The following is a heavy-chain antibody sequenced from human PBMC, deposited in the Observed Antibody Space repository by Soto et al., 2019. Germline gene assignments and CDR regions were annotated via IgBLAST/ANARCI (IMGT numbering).Heavy chain of an antibody. CDR3: VHRGGDTGGLYYIDY. CDR1: GFSLSTTGVG. Sequence: SGPTLVNPTQTLTLTCTFSGFSLSTTGVGVSWIRQPPGKALEWLALIYWHDDKRYSPSLKSRLTITKDTSKNQVVLTMTNMDPVGTAAHDCVHRGGDTGGLYYIDYFGQGALGAVSS. J-gene: IGHJ4*02. V-gene: IGHV2-5*01. CDR2: IYWHDDK. D-gene: IGHD3-10*01.